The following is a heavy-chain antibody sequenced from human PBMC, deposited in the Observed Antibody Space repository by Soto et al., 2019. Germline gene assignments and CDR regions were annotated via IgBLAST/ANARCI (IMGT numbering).Heavy chain of an antibody. D-gene: IGHD3-10*01. V-gene: IGHV3-30*18. CDR2: ISYDGSKK. Sequence: GGSLRLSCAASGFTFSSYGMHWVRQAPGKGLEWVAVISYDGSKKYYADSVKGRFTISRDNSKNTLYLQMNSLRAEDTAVYYCAKAYGSGHYYYYMDVWGKGTTVTVSS. CDR1: GFTFSSYG. J-gene: IGHJ6*03. CDR3: AKAYGSGHYYYYMDV.